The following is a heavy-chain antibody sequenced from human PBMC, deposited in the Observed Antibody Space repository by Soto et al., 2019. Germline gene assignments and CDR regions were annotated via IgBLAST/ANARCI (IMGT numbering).Heavy chain of an antibody. Sequence: QITLKESGPTLVKPTQTLTLTCTFSGFSLTTSGEGVGWIRQPPGKALEWLALIYWDDDKRYSPSLESRLTITKDTPKSQVVLTLTNMAPVDTATYYCAHRAEAARPFDPWGQGTLVTVSS. V-gene: IGHV2-5*02. D-gene: IGHD6-6*01. CDR3: AHRAEAARPFDP. CDR1: GFSLTTSGEG. J-gene: IGHJ5*02. CDR2: IYWDDDK.